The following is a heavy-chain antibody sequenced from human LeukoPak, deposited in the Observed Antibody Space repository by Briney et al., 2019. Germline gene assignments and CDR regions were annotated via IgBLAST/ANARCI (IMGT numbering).Heavy chain of an antibody. D-gene: IGHD2-15*01. CDR2: ISGNGGST. J-gene: IGHJ4*02. CDR3: ARDIVVVVAAHFDY. Sequence: GGSLRLSCAPSGFTFDNFAMTWVRQAPGKGLEWVSGISGNGGSTYYADSVKGRFTISRDNSKNTLYLQMNSLRAEGTAVYYCARDIVVVVAAHFDYWGQGTLVTVSS. V-gene: IGHV3-23*01. CDR1: GFTFDNFA.